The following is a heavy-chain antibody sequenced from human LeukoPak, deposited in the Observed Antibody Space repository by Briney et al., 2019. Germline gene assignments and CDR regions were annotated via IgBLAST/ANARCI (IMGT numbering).Heavy chain of an antibody. J-gene: IGHJ4*02. CDR3: AKLPAPGGDYVYFDS. Sequence: GGSLRLSCAASGFTFNSNAMSWVRQAPGKGLEWVSAIASGGSTYYADSVKGRFTISRDNSKNTLYLEMNSLRVEDTAIYYCAKLPAPGGDYVYFDSWGQGTLVTVSS. D-gene: IGHD3-16*01. CDR1: GFTFNSNA. CDR2: IASGGST. V-gene: IGHV3-23*01.